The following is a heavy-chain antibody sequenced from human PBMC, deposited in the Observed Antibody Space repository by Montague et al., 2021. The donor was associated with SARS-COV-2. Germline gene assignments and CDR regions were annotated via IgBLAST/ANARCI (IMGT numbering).Heavy chain of an antibody. CDR3: ARGHLSVSMIVVVFTSASYYFDY. CDR2: IKQSGGT. CDR1: GGSFGDDH. Sequence: SETLSLTCAVYGGSFGDDHWSWIRQPPGKGLEWIGDIKQSGGTNYNPSLKSRVTISVDTSKNQFSLKLTSVTAADTAVYFCARGHLSVSMIVVVFTSASYYFDYWGQGAQVTVSP. V-gene: IGHV4-34*01. J-gene: IGHJ4*02. D-gene: IGHD3-22*01.